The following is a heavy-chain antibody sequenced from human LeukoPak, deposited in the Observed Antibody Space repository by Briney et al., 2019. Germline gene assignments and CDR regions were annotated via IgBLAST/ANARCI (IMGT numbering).Heavy chain of an antibody. V-gene: IGHV4-34*01. CDR3: ARGVLGIRFGHFDL. D-gene: IGHD7-27*01. Sequence: PSETLSLTCTVSGGSFSGYYWSWIRQPPAKGLEWIGEINHSGSTNYNPSLKSRVTISVDTSKNQFSLKLSSVTAADTAVYYCARGVLGIRFGHFDLWGRGTLVTVSS. CDR2: INHSGST. CDR1: GGSFSGYY. J-gene: IGHJ2*01.